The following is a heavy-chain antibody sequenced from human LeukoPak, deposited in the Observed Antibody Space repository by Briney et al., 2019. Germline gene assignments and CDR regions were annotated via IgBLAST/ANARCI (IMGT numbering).Heavy chain of an antibody. CDR2: INSDGSST. J-gene: IGHJ4*02. Sequence: GGSLRLSCAASGFTFSSYWMHWVRQAPGKGLVWVSRINSDGSSTSYADSVKGRFTISRDNAKNTLYLQMNSLRAEDTAVYYCAKAGEIAVADVDYWGQGTLVTVSS. CDR1: GFTFSSYW. CDR3: AKAGEIAVADVDY. V-gene: IGHV3-74*01. D-gene: IGHD6-19*01.